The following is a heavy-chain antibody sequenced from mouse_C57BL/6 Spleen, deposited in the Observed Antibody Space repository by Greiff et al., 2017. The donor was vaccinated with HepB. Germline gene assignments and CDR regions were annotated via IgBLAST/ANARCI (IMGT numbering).Heavy chain of an antibody. V-gene: IGHV1-62-2*01. CDR2: FYPGSGSI. CDR3: ASNEDKGWLRVAY. CDR1: GYTFTEYT. J-gene: IGHJ3*01. Sequence: VQLQQSGAELVKPGASVKLSCKASGYTFTEYTIHWVKQRSGQGLEWIGWFYPGSGSIKYNGKSKDKATLTADKSSSKVYMELSSLTSEDSAVFLGASNEDKGWLRVAYWGQGTLVTVSA. D-gene: IGHD2-2*01.